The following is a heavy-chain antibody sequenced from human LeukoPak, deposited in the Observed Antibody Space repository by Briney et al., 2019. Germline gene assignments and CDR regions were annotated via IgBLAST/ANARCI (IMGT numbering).Heavy chain of an antibody. J-gene: IGHJ3*02. D-gene: IGHD3-3*01. V-gene: IGHV3-21*01. CDR2: ISSSSSYI. Sequence: GGSLRLSCAASGFTFSSYSMNWVRQAPGKGLEWVSSISSSSSYIYYADSVKGRFTISRDNAKNSLYLQMNSLRAEDTAVYYCARDPHYDFWSGYWGAFDIWGQGTMVTVSS. CDR3: ARDPHYDFWSGYWGAFDI. CDR1: GFTFSSYS.